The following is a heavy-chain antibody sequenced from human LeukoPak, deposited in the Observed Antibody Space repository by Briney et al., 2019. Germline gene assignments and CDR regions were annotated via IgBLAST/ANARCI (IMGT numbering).Heavy chain of an antibody. D-gene: IGHD2-21*02. CDR2: INPSGGST. CDR3: ASHCGGDCYVV. Sequence: ASVKVSCKASGYTFTSYYIHWVRQAPGQGLEWMGIINPSGGSTSYAQKFQGRVTMTRDMSTSTVYMELSSVTAADTAVYYCASHCGGDCYVVWGQGTLVTVSS. V-gene: IGHV1-46*01. J-gene: IGHJ4*02. CDR1: GYTFTSYY.